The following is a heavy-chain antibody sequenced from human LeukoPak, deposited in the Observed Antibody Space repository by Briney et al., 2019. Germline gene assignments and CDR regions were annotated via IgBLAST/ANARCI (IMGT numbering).Heavy chain of an antibody. CDR1: GFTLSSYG. D-gene: IGHD3-22*01. Sequence: PGGSLRLSCAACGFTLSSYGMHWVRQAPGKGLEWVAVIWYDGSNKYYADSVKGRFTISRDNSKNTLYLQMNSLRAEDTAVYYCAREGGSGYFDYGGQGTLVTVSS. CDR2: IWYDGSNK. J-gene: IGHJ4*02. CDR3: AREGGSGYFDY. V-gene: IGHV3-33*01.